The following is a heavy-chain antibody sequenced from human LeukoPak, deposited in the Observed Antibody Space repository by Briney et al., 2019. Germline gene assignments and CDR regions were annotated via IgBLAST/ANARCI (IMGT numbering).Heavy chain of an antibody. V-gene: IGHV3-66*01. J-gene: IGHJ4*02. Sequence: GGSLRLPCATSGFTVSSNYMSWVRQAPGKGLEWVSVIYSSGSTYYPDSVKGRLIITRDDSQNTLYLQMNSLRAEDMAVYYCARITSKVSLGGGWYFDYWGQGTLVTVSS. CDR1: GFTVSSNY. CDR3: ARITSKVSLGGGWYFDY. CDR2: IYSSGST. D-gene: IGHD6-19*01.